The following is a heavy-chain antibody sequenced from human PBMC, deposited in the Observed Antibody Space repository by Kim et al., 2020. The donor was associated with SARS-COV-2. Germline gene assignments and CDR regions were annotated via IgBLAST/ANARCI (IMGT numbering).Heavy chain of an antibody. V-gene: IGHV4-59*13. CDR2: IYYSGST. D-gene: IGHD3-22*01. Sequence: SETLSLTCTVSGGSISSYYWSWIRQPPGKGLEWIGYIYYSGSTNYNPSLKSRVTISVDTSKNQFSLKLSSVTAADTAVYYCARENQYYYDSSGYYSGVFYFDYWGQGTLVTVSS. J-gene: IGHJ4*02. CDR1: GGSISSYY. CDR3: ARENQYYYDSSGYYSGVFYFDY.